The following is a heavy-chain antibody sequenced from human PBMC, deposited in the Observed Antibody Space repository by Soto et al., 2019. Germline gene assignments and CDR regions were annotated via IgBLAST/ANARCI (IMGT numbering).Heavy chain of an antibody. CDR2: ISYDGSNK. CDR3: AKDPYSSGWPKKNWFDP. CDR1: GFTFSSYG. Sequence: GGSLRLSCAASGFTFSSYGMHWVRQAPGKGLEWVAVISYDGSNKYYADSVKGRFTISRDNSKNTLYLQMNSLRAEDTAVYYCAKDPYSSGWPKKNWFDPWGQGTLVTVSS. D-gene: IGHD6-19*01. V-gene: IGHV3-30*18. J-gene: IGHJ5*02.